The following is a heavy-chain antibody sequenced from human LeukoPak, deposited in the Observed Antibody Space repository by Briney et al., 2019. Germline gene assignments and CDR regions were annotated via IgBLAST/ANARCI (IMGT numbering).Heavy chain of an antibody. V-gene: IGHV4-61*02. CDR3: ARYSGTGYGMYYFDY. D-gene: IGHD1-1*01. Sequence: SETLSLTCSVSGVSITSSTYFWSWIRQPAGKALEWIGRMDFSGSTNYNPSLRIRVTLSLDTSKNQFSLKLSSVTAADTAVYYCARYSGTGYGMYYFDYWGQGTLVTVSS. J-gene: IGHJ4*02. CDR1: GVSITSSTYF. CDR2: MDFSGST.